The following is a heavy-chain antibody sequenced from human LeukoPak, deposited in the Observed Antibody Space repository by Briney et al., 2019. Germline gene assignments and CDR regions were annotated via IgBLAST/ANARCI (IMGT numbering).Heavy chain of an antibody. Sequence: GGSLRLSCAASGFTFDDYAMHWVRQAPGKGLEWVSGISWNSGSIGYADSAKGRFTISRDNAKNSLYLQMNSLRAEDTALYYCAKGLYSSGWYTGNYFDYWGQGTLVTVSS. D-gene: IGHD6-19*01. V-gene: IGHV3-9*01. CDR3: AKGLYSSGWYTGNYFDY. CDR1: GFTFDDYA. J-gene: IGHJ4*02. CDR2: ISWNSGSI.